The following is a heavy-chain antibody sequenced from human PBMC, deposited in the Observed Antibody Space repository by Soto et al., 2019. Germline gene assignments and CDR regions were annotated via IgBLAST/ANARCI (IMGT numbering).Heavy chain of an antibody. V-gene: IGHV1-8*01. CDR3: ARGGPYTGSMDFWSGYYSWVNYYYYYGMYV. J-gene: IGHJ6*02. CDR2: MNPNSGNT. D-gene: IGHD3-3*01. CDR1: GYTFTSYD. Sequence: GASVKVSCKASGYTFTSYDINWVRQATGQGLEWMGWMNPNSGNTGYAQKFQGRVTMTRNTSISTAYMELSSLRSEDTAVYYCARGGPYTGSMDFWSGYYSWVNYYYYYGMYVWGQGTTVTVSS.